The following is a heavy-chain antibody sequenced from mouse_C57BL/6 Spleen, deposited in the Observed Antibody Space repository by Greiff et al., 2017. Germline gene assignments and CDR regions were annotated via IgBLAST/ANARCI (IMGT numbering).Heavy chain of an antibody. V-gene: IGHV1-55*01. Sequence: QVQLQQPGAELVKPGASVKMSCKASGYTFTSYWITWVKQRPGQGLEWIGDIYPGSGSTNYNEKFKSKATLTVDTSSSTAYMQLSSLTSEDSAVYYCAKASCHEGVFDYWGQGTTLTVSS. D-gene: IGHD3-2*02. CDR2: IYPGSGST. CDR1: GYTFTSYW. J-gene: IGHJ2*01. CDR3: AKASCHEGVFDY.